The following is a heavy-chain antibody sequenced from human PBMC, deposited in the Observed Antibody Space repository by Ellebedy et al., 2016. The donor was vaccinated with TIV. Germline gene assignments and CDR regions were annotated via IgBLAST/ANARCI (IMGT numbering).Heavy chain of an antibody. Sequence: GESLKISCAASGFTFSNAWMNWVRQAPGKGLEWVGRIKSKTDGGAADYAAPVKGRFTIPRNDSKTTLHLQMNSLKTEDTAVYFCTTVHIYNYDSVWGQGTLVTVSS. V-gene: IGHV3-15*01. J-gene: IGHJ4*02. CDR1: GFTFSNAW. D-gene: IGHD3-16*01. CDR3: TTVHIYNYDSV. CDR2: IKSKTDGGAA.